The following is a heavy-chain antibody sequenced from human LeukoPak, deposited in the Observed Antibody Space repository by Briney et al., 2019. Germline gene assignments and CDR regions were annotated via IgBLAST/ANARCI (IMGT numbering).Heavy chain of an antibody. J-gene: IGHJ5*02. CDR2: IYYSGST. CDR1: GGSISSSSYY. V-gene: IGHV4-39*01. Sequence: SETLSLTCTVSGGSISSSSYYWGWLRQPPGKGLEWIGSIYYSGSTYYNPSLKSRVTISVDTSKNQFSLKLSSVTAADTAVYYCARTPRSGLGYCSDGSCYTNWFDPWGQGTLVTVSS. CDR3: ARTPRSGLGYCSDGSCYTNWFDP. D-gene: IGHD2-15*01.